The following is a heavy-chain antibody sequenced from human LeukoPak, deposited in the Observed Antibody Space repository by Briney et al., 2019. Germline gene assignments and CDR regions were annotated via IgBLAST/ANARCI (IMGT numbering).Heavy chain of an antibody. Sequence: TGGSLRLSCAASGFTFSSYEMNWVRQAPGKGLEWVSYISSSCSTIYYADSVRGRFTISRDNAKNSLYLQMNSLRAEDTAVYYCARDGGPPVVWFGELSRYFDYWGQGTLVTVSS. D-gene: IGHD3-10*01. CDR1: GFTFSSYE. V-gene: IGHV3-48*03. CDR3: ARDGGPPVVWFGELSRYFDY. CDR2: ISSSCSTI. J-gene: IGHJ4*02.